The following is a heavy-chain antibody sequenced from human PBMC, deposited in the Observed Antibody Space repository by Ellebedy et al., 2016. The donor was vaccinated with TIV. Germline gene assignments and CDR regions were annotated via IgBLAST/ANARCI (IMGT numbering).Heavy chain of an antibody. CDR1: GFTVSTNY. D-gene: IGHD5-12*01. CDR2: ISSGGTSI. Sequence: PGGSLRLSCAASGFTVSTNYMSWVRQAPGMGLEWVSYISSGGTSIEYADSVKGRFTISRDNARNSLYLQMSSLRAEDTALYYCAKDIEAHYYGMDVWGQGTTVTVSS. V-gene: IGHV3-11*01. CDR3: AKDIEAHYYGMDV. J-gene: IGHJ6*02.